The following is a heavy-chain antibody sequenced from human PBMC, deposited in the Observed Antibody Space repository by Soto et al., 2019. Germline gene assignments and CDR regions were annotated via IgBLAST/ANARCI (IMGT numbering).Heavy chain of an antibody. CDR2: INPNSGGT. CDR1: GYTFTGYY. J-gene: IGHJ5*02. Sequence: ASVKVSCTASGYTFTGYYIHWVRQAPGQGLEWMGWINPNSGGTNYAQKFQGWVTMTRDTSISTAYMELSRLRSDDTAVYYCARDMGRDYYGSGSYYWFDPWGQGTLVTVSS. V-gene: IGHV1-2*04. CDR3: ARDMGRDYYGSGSYYWFDP. D-gene: IGHD3-10*01.